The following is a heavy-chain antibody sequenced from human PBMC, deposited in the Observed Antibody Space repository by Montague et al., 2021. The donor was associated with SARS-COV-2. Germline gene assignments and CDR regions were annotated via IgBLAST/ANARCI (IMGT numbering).Heavy chain of an antibody. CDR1: GSTFSSYE. CDR2: ISRSGSII. D-gene: IGHD6-13*01. J-gene: IGHJ4*02. V-gene: IGHV3-48*03. Sequence: SMRLSCAASGSTFSSYELNWVRQAPGKGLEWVSYISRSGSIIYYADSVKGRFTISRGNAKNSLYLQMNSLRAEDTAVYYCARGYIEAAGHGNDYWGQGTLVTVSS. CDR3: ARGYIEAAGHGNDY.